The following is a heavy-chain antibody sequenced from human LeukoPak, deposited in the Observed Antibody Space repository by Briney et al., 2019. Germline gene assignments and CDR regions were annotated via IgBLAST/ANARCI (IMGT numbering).Heavy chain of an antibody. CDR3: ARDGPYGSGSYVYMDV. Sequence: AGGSLSLSCAASGFTFSSYAMHWVRQAPGKGLEWVAVISYDGSNKYYADSVKGRFTISRDNSKNTLYLQMNSLRAEDTAVYYCARDGPYGSGSYVYMDVWGKGTTVTVSS. D-gene: IGHD3-10*01. J-gene: IGHJ6*03. CDR2: ISYDGSNK. CDR1: GFTFSSYA. V-gene: IGHV3-30*04.